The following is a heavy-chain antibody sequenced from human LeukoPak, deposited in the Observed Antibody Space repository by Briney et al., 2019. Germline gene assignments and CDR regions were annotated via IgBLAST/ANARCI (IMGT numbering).Heavy chain of an antibody. J-gene: IGHJ1*01. CDR3: ARVSPWWLPRGDFQH. CDR1: GGSFSGYY. D-gene: IGHD2-15*01. V-gene: IGHV4-34*01. Sequence: PSETLSLTCAVYGGSFSGYYWSWIRPPPGKGLEWIGEINHSGSTNYNPSLKSRVTISVDTSKNQFSLKLSSVTAADTAVYYCARVSPWWLPRGDFQHWGQGTLVTVSS. CDR2: INHSGST.